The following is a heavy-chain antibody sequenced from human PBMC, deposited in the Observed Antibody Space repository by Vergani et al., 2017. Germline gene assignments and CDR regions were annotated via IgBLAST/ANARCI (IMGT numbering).Heavy chain of an antibody. D-gene: IGHD3-9*01. J-gene: IGHJ4*02. CDR2: IYYSGGA. CDR1: GGSITYGAFY. CDR3: ARTESFILRDFHWAL. V-gene: IGHV4-39*01. Sequence: QLQLQESGPGLVKPSETLSLTCTVSGGSITYGAFYWGWIRQSPGKGLEWIGSIYYSGGAYYNPSLKGRVTISVDTSKNQFSLEVTSVTAADTAIYFCARTESFILRDFHWALWGQGTLVTVSS.